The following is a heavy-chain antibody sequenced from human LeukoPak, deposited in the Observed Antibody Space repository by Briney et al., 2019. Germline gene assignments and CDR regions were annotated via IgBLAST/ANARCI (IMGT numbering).Heavy chain of an antibody. Sequence: SETLSLTCTVSGGSISSYYWSWIRQPPGKGLEWIGYIYYSGSTNYNPSLKSRVTISVDTSKNQFSLKLSSVTAADTAVYYCARAGIAGNAFDIWGQGTIVTVSS. V-gene: IGHV4-59*01. CDR2: IYYSGST. J-gene: IGHJ3*02. D-gene: IGHD6-13*01. CDR1: GGSISSYY. CDR3: ARAGIAGNAFDI.